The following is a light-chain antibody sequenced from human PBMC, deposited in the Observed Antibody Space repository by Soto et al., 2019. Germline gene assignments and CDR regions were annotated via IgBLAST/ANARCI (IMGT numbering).Light chain of an antibody. CDR2: AAS. V-gene: IGKV1-39*01. J-gene: IGKJ1*01. CDR1: QNIGVY. Sequence: DIQMTQSPSSLSASVGDRVTITCRASQNIGVYLNWYQKKPGKAPKLLIHAASSLHSGVPSTFSGSGSGTDFALNISSLQPEALATYYCQQTAANPWTFAQGTKVEIK. CDR3: QQTAANPWT.